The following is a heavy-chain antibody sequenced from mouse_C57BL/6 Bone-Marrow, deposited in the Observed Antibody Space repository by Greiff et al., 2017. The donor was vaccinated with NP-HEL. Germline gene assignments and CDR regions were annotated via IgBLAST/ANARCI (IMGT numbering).Heavy chain of an antibody. CDR2: IDPENGDT. D-gene: IGHD1-1*01. CDR1: GFNIKDDY. Sequence: EVQLQQSGAELVRPGASVKLSCTASGFNIKDDYMHRVKQRPEQGLEWIGWIDPENGDTEYASKFQGKATITADTSSNTAYLQLSSLTSEDTAVYYCTTDYYGSSYDYFDYWGQGTTLTVSS. V-gene: IGHV14-4*01. CDR3: TTDYYGSSYDYFDY. J-gene: IGHJ2*01.